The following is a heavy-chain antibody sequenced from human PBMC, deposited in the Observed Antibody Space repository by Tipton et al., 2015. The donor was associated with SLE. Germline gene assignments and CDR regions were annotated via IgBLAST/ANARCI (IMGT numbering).Heavy chain of an antibody. Sequence: TLSLTCAVYGGSFSGYYWSWIRQPPGKGLEWIGEINHSGSTNYNPSLKSRVTISVCTSKNQFSLKLSSVTAADTAVYYCARGRYSGSAYWGQGTLVTVSS. CDR3: ARGRYSGSAY. J-gene: IGHJ4*02. CDR2: INHSGST. D-gene: IGHD5-12*01. V-gene: IGHV4-34*01. CDR1: GGSFSGYY.